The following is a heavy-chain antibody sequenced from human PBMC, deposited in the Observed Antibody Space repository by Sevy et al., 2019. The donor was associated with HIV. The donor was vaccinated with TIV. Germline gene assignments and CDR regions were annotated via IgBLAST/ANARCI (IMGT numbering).Heavy chain of an antibody. J-gene: IGHJ4*02. CDR2: ISYDGSNK. V-gene: IGHV3-30*14. CDR1: GFTFSSYA. CDR3: VRALLKADSL. Sequence: GGSLRLSCAASGFTFSSYAMHWVRQAPGKGLEWVAVISYDGSNKYYADSVKGRFTISRDNAENSVFLQMNSLRVEDTAVYYCVRALLKADSLWGQGTLVTVSS. D-gene: IGHD1-26*01.